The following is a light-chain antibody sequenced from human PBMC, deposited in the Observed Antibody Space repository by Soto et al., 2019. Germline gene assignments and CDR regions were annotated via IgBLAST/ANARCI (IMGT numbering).Light chain of an antibody. CDR3: QQYGSSIT. V-gene: IGKV3-20*01. CDR1: QSVSTF. J-gene: IGKJ5*01. Sequence: IVLTQSPATLSLSPGERAILSCRASQSVSTFLAWFQQKPGQAPRLLIYGASSRATGIPDRFSGSGSGTDFTLTINRLEPEDFAVYYCQQYGSSITFGQGTRLEIK. CDR2: GAS.